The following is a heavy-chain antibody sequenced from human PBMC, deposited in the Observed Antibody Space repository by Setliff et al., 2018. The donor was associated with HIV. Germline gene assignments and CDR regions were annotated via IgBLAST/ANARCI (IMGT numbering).Heavy chain of an antibody. V-gene: IGHV1-69*05. CDR2: IIPIFGTA. D-gene: IGHD3-10*01. CDR1: GYYPSIDY. J-gene: IGHJ6*02. CDR3: ARDSPPQLQDYYYGMDV. Sequence: GASVKVSCKTFGYYPSIDYMHWVRQAPGQGLEWMGGIIPIFGTANYAQKFQGRVTITTDESTSTAYMELSSLRSEDTAVYYCARDSPPQLQDYYYGMDVWGQGTTVTVSS.